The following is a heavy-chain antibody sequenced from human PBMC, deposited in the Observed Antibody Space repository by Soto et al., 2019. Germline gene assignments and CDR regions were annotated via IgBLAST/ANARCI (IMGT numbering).Heavy chain of an antibody. CDR2: IYHSGST. V-gene: IGHV4-4*02. CDR1: SGSISSSNW. CDR3: ARGPPITIFGVVIVSAKNWFDP. Sequence: SETLSLTCAVSSGSISSSNWWSWVRQPPGKGLEWIGEIYHSGSTNYNPSLKSRVTISVDKSKNQFSLKLSSVTAADTAVYYCARGPPITIFGVVIVSAKNWFDPWGQGTLVTVSS. J-gene: IGHJ5*02. D-gene: IGHD3-3*01.